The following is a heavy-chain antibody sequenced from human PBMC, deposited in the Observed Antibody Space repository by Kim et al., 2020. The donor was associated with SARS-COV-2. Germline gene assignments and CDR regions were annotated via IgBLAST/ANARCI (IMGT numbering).Heavy chain of an antibody. Sequence: ASVKVSCKASGYTFTSYAMNWVRQAPGQGLEWMGWINTNTGNPTYAQGFTGRFVFSLDTSVSTAYLQISSLKAEDTAVYYCARTLQLWFIDAFDIWGQGTMVTVSS. J-gene: IGHJ3*02. D-gene: IGHD5-18*01. V-gene: IGHV7-4-1*02. CDR2: INTNTGNP. CDR1: GYTFTSYA. CDR3: ARTLQLWFIDAFDI.